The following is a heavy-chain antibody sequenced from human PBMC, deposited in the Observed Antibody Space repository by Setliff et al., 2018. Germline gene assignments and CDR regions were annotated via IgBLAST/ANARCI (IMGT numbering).Heavy chain of an antibody. CDR1: GFTFSSYG. V-gene: IGHV3-30*03. Sequence: PGGSLRLSCAASGFTFSSYGMHWVRQAPGKGLEWVAVISYDGSNKYYADSVKGRFTISRDNSKNTLYLQMNSLRAEDTAIYYCVRNGGNSDYWGQGTLVTVSS. CDR2: ISYDGSNK. D-gene: IGHD2-8*01. CDR3: VRNGGNSDY. J-gene: IGHJ4*02.